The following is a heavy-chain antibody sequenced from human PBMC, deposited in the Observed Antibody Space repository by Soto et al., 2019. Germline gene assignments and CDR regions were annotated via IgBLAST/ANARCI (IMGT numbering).Heavy chain of an antibody. D-gene: IGHD6-13*01. CDR3: ARVHSSSYHYFDY. CDR2: IYHSGST. Sequence: PSETLSLTCAVSGGSISSGGYSWSWIRQPPGKGLEWIGYIYHSGSTYHNPSLKSRVTISVDRSKNQFSLKLSSVTAADTAVYYCARVHSSSYHYFDYWGQGTLVTVSS. V-gene: IGHV4-30-2*01. CDR1: GGSISSGGYS. J-gene: IGHJ4*02.